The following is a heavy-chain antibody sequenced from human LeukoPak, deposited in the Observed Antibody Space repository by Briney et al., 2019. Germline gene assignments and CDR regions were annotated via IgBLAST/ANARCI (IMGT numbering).Heavy chain of an antibody. CDR1: GGSISSYY. CDR2: INHSGST. J-gene: IGHJ5*02. V-gene: IGHV4-34*01. Sequence: KTSETLSLTCTVSGGSISSYYWSWIRQPPGKGLEWIGEINHSGSTNYNPSLKSRVTISVDTSKNQFSLKLSSVTAADTAVYYCARGKSTHYDYVWGSFSINWFDPWGQGTLVTVSS. D-gene: IGHD3-16*01. CDR3: ARGKSTHYDYVWGSFSINWFDP.